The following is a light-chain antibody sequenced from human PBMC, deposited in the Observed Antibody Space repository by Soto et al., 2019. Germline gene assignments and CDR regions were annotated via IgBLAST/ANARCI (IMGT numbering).Light chain of an antibody. CDR1: QSVSGN. CDR2: GAS. CDR3: QQYNNWPPT. Sequence: EIVMTQSPTTLSVSPGERATLSCRASQSVSGNLAWYQQKPGQAPRLLIYGASTRATGIPARFSGSGSGTDFTLTISSLQSEDFAVYYCQQYNNWPPTFGQGTRLEIK. J-gene: IGKJ5*01. V-gene: IGKV3-15*01.